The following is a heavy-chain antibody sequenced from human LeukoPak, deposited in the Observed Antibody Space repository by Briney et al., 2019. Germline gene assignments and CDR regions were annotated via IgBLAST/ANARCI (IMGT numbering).Heavy chain of an antibody. J-gene: IGHJ1*01. CDR2: IYYSGST. V-gene: IGHV4-39*01. D-gene: IGHD6-19*01. CDR3: ARHALSPVASSRYFQH. CDR1: GGSISSSSYY. Sequence: NSSETLSLTCTVSGGSISSSSYYWGWIRQPPGKGLEWIGSIYYSGSTYYNPSLKSRVTISVDTSKNQFSLKLSSVTAADTAVYYCARHALSPVASSRYFQHWGQGTLVTVSS.